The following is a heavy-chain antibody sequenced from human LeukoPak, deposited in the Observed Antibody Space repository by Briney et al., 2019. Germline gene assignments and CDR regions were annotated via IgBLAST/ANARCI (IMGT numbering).Heavy chain of an antibody. CDR1: GFTFSSYW. D-gene: IGHD3-22*01. CDR2: INSDGSST. Sequence: AGGSLRLSCAASGFTFSSYWMHWVRQAPGKGLVWVSRINSDGSSTSYADSVKGRFTISRDNAKNTLYLQMNSLRAEDTAVYYCVVVSYYYDTSGYVDSWGQGTLVTVSS. CDR3: VVVSYYYDTSGYVDS. J-gene: IGHJ4*02. V-gene: IGHV3-74*01.